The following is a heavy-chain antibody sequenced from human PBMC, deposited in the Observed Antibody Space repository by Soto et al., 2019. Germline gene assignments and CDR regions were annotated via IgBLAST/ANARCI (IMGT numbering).Heavy chain of an antibody. CDR2: ISSSSSYI. V-gene: IGHV3-21*01. CDR1: GFTFSSYS. Sequence: PWGSLRLSCAASGFTFSSYSMNWVRQAPGKGLEWVSSISSSSSYIYYADSVKGRFTISRDNAKNSLYLQMNSLRAEDTAVYYCARDYDSGGYYDYWGQGALVTVSS. J-gene: IGHJ4*02. CDR3: ARDYDSGGYYDY. D-gene: IGHD2-15*01.